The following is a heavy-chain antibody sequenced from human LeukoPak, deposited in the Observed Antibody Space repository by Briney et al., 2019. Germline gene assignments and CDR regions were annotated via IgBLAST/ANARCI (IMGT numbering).Heavy chain of an antibody. Sequence: GGSLRLSCAASGFTLSSYWMHWVRQAPGQGLVWVSRINTDGSLTNYADSVKGRFTISRDNGKNTLYVEMNDLRAEDTAVYYCVTEGSSRFDHWGQGTLVTVSS. V-gene: IGHV3-74*01. CDR2: INTDGSLT. J-gene: IGHJ5*02. D-gene: IGHD3-10*01. CDR1: GFTLSSYW. CDR3: VTEGSSRFDH.